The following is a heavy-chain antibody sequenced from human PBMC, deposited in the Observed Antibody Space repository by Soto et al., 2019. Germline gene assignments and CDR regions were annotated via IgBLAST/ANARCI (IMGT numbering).Heavy chain of an antibody. V-gene: IGHV1-69*13. D-gene: IGHD3-10*01. Sequence: GASVKVSCKASGGTFSSYAISWVRQAPGQGLEWMGGIVPIFGTANYAQKFQGRVTITADESTSTACMELSSLRSEDTAVYYCARAIRYYGSGSYYNYYYYYGMDVWGQGTTVTVSS. J-gene: IGHJ6*02. CDR2: IVPIFGTA. CDR1: GGTFSSYA. CDR3: ARAIRYYGSGSYYNYYYYYGMDV.